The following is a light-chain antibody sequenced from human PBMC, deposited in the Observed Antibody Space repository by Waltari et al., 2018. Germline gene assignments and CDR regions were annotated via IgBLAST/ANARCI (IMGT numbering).Light chain of an antibody. J-gene: IGLJ1*01. CDR3: SSYAHNNHFV. V-gene: IGLV2-8*01. CDR1: NSDVGAYNY. CDR2: AVT. Sequence: QSVLTQPPSATGSPGQSVTISCTGTNSDVGAYNYVSWYQQHPGTVPKLWIYAVTKRRSGVPDRFSGSKSGTTASLTVSGLQADDEADYYCSSYAHNNHFVFGTGTKVTVL.